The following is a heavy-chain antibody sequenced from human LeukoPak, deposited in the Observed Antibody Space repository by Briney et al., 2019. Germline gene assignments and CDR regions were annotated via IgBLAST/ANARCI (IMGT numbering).Heavy chain of an antibody. V-gene: IGHV1-18*01. CDR1: VYTFISYG. CDR3: ARHAEDWSSTSCYAGVDY. Sequence: ASVKVSCKASVYTFISYGISWLRQAPGQGLEWMGWISAYNGNTNYAQKLQGRVTMTTDTSTSTAYMELRSLRSDDTAVYYCARHAEDWSSTSCYAGVDYWGQGTLVTVSS. J-gene: IGHJ4*02. CDR2: ISAYNGNT. D-gene: IGHD2-2*01.